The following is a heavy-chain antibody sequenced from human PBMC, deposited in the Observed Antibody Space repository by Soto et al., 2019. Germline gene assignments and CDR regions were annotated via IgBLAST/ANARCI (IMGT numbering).Heavy chain of an antibody. CDR1: GGIFSTYA. J-gene: IGHJ4*02. V-gene: IGHV1-69*01. CDR3: ARDRDDYGSGNYYNRIDF. CDR2: IIPIFVTP. Sequence: QVQLVQSGAEVKKPGSSVKVSCKASGGIFSTYAISWLRQAPGQGLEWMGGIIPIFVTPNYAQRLQGRVTITADESTSTAYMELSRLRSEDTAVYSCARDRDDYGSGNYYNRIDFWGQGTLVTVSS. D-gene: IGHD3-10*01.